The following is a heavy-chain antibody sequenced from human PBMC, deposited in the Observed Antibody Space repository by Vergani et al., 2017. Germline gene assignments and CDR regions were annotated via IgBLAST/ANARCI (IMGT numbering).Heavy chain of an antibody. CDR1: GGSISSYY. Sequence: QVQLQASGPGRVKPSQTLSLTCTVSGGSISSYYWSWIRQPPGKGLEWIGYIYYSGSTNYNPSLKSRVTISVDTSKNQFSLKLSSVTAADTAVYYCARNPYCGGDCYSDAFDIWGQGTMVTVSS. V-gene: IGHV4-59*01. D-gene: IGHD2-21*02. J-gene: IGHJ3*02. CDR2: IYYSGST. CDR3: ARNPYCGGDCYSDAFDI.